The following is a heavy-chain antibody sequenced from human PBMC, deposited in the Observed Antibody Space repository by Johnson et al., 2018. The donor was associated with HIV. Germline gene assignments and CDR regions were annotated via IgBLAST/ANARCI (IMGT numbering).Heavy chain of an antibody. Sequence: VQLVESGGGLVQPGGSLRLSCAASGFTVSSNYMSWVRQAPGKGLEWVSVIYSGGSTYYADSVKGRFTISRDNSKNTLYLQMNSLRAEDTAVYYCARDKVLVYTFGSPRDGFDIWGQGTMVTVSS. CDR2: IYSGGST. V-gene: IGHV3-66*01. D-gene: IGHD3-3*01. CDR3: ARDKVLVYTFGSPRDGFDI. CDR1: GFTVSSNY. J-gene: IGHJ3*02.